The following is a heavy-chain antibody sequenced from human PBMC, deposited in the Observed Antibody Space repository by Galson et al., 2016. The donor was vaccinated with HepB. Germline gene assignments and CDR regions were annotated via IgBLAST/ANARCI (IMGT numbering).Heavy chain of an antibody. CDR1: GFAFRTYS. D-gene: IGHD3-10*01. Sequence: SLRLSCAASGFAFRTYSMSWARQAPGKGLEWVASITGTDFYTYYADSIKDRFTISRDNPRNLVHLQMNSLRVDDSALYYCARGSGSGGYRFRFYFYMDMWGNGTPVTVSS. J-gene: IGHJ6*03. CDR3: ARGSGSGGYRFRFYFYMDM. V-gene: IGHV3-21*01. CDR2: ITGTDFYT.